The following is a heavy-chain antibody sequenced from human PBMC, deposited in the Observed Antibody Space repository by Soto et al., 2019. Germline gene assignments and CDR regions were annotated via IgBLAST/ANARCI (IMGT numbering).Heavy chain of an antibody. J-gene: IGHJ6*02. CDR1: GFTVSSDY. CDR2: IYSGGST. Sequence: EVQVVESGGGLVQPGGSLRLSCAASGFTVSSDYMSWVRQASGKGLEWVSVIYSGGSTYYADSVKGRFTISRDNSKITLYLQMNSLRAEYTALYYCARDPGDRNGVSVWGQGPTVTVSS. D-gene: IGHD1-26*01. CDR3: ARDPGDRNGVSV. V-gene: IGHV3-66*01.